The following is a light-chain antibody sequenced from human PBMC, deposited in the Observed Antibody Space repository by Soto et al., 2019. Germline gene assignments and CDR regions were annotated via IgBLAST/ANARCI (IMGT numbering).Light chain of an antibody. CDR1: SSDIGTYNY. CDR2: EVS. V-gene: IGLV2-8*01. Sequence: SVLTQPPSTCGSPGQSVNISCTGTSSDIGTYNYVSWYQHLPDNAPKLIIYEVSKRPSAVPDRFSVSKSGNTASLTVSRLQAQDEGDYHCHLLGGGNNFYVFGTGSKVTVL. J-gene: IGLJ1*01. CDR3: HLLGGGNNFYV.